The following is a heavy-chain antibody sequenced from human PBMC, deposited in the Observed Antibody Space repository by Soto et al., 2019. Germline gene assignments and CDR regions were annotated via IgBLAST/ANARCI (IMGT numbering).Heavy chain of an antibody. V-gene: IGHV3-21*01. CDR3: ARDRGILLGIPDAFDI. D-gene: IGHD7-27*01. CDR1: GFTFSSYS. CDR2: ISSSSSYI. J-gene: IGHJ3*02. Sequence: GGSLRLSCAASGFTFSSYSMNWVRQAPGKGLEWVSSISSSSSYIYYADSVKGRFTISRDNAKNSLYLQMNSLRAEDTAVYYCARDRGILLGIPDAFDIWGQGTMVTVSS.